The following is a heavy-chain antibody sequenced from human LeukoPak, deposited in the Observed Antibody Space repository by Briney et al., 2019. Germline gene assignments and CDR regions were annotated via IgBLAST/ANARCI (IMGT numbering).Heavy chain of an antibody. V-gene: IGHV3-66*01. Sequence: GGSLRLSCAASGFTVSSNYMSWVRQAPGKGLEWVSVIYSGGSTYYADSVKGRFTISRDNAKNSLYLQMNGLRAEDTAVYYCARDTLTENFDYWGQGTLVTVSS. J-gene: IGHJ4*02. CDR3: ARDTLTENFDY. CDR1: GFTVSSNY. D-gene: IGHD4/OR15-4a*01. CDR2: IYSGGST.